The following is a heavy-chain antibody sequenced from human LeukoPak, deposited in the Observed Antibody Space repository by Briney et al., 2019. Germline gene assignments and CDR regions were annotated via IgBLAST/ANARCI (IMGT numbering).Heavy chain of an antibody. D-gene: IGHD1-26*01. J-gene: IGHJ4*02. CDR2: ISYDGSNK. V-gene: IGHV3-30-3*01. Sequence: GSLRLSCAASGFTFSSYAMHWVRQAPGKGLEWVAVISYDGSNKYYADSVKGRFTISRDNSKNTLYLQMNSLRAEDTAVYYCATADPRRSYLFFDYWGQGTLVTVSS. CDR1: GFTFSSYA. CDR3: ATADPRRSYLFFDY.